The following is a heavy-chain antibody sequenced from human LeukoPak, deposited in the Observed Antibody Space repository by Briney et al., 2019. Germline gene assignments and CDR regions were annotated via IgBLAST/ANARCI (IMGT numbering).Heavy chain of an antibody. Sequence: GGSLRLSCVASGSTSGSTVSSNYMSWVRQAPGKGLEWVSVIYSGPTTFYADSVKGRFTISRDTSKNTLYLQMNSLRAEDTAVYYCAKESTYYYDSSGYYDYWGQGALVTVSS. CDR1: GSTSGSTVSSNY. CDR3: AKESTYYYDSSGYYDY. J-gene: IGHJ4*02. D-gene: IGHD3-22*01. CDR2: IYSGPTT. V-gene: IGHV3-66*01.